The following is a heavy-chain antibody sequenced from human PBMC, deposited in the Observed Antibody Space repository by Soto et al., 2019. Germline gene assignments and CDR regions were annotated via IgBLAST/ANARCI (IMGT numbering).Heavy chain of an antibody. CDR2: IYWDDDK. V-gene: IGHV2-5*02. Sequence: SGPTLVNPTQTLTLTCTFSDFSLTTSGVGVGWIRQPPGKALEWLALIYWDDDKRYNPSLRSRRSITKDISKNQVGLTMTNVDPVDTATYYCAHRLIIRYCGSASCRGAFDVWGQGTMVTVSS. D-gene: IGHD2-2*01. CDR3: AHRLIIRYCGSASCRGAFDV. CDR1: DFSLTTSGVG. J-gene: IGHJ3*01.